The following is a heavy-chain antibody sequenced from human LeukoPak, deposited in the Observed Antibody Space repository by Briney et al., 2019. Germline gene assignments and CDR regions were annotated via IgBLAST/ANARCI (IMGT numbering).Heavy chain of an antibody. V-gene: IGHV1-2*02. CDR3: ARDMGLAAAVFDY. D-gene: IGHD6-13*01. J-gene: IGHJ4*02. CDR1: GYTFTGYY. CDR2: INPNSGGT. Sequence: ASVKVSCKASGYTFTGYYMHWVRQAPGQGLEWMGWINPNSGGTNYAQKFQGRVTMTRDTSISTAYMELSRLRSDDTAVYYCARDMGLAAAVFDYWGQGTLVTVSS.